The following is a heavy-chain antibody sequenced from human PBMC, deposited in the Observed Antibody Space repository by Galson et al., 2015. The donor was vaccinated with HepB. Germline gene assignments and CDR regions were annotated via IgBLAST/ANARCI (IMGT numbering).Heavy chain of an antibody. J-gene: IGHJ5*01. D-gene: IGHD2-2*01. V-gene: IGHV3-23*01. CDR1: GFTFSSYA. CDR3: KSDIVVVRARNWFDS. Sequence: SLRLSCAASGFTFSSYAMSWVRQAPGKGLEWVSAISVSGGSTYYADSVKGRFTISRDNSKNTLYLQMNSLRAEDTAVYYCKSDIVVVRARNWFDSWGQGTLVTVSS. CDR2: ISVSGGST.